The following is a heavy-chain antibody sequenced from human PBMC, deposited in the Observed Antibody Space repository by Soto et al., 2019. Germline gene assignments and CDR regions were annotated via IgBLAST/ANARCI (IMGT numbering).Heavy chain of an antibody. D-gene: IGHD6-13*01. J-gene: IGHJ4*02. Sequence: PGGSLRLSCAASGFTFSSYAMSWVRQAPGKGLEWVSAISGSGGSTYYADSVKGRFTISRDNSKNTLYLQMNSLRAEDTAVYYCAKNPFLGIAAAGTRGYFDYWGQGTLVTVSS. V-gene: IGHV3-23*01. CDR2: ISGSGGST. CDR1: GFTFSSYA. CDR3: AKNPFLGIAAAGTRGYFDY.